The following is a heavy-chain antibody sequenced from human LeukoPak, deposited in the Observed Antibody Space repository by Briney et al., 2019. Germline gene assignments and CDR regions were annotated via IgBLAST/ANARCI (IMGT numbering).Heavy chain of an antibody. D-gene: IGHD3-10*01. Sequence: SETLSLTCAVYGGSFSGYYWSWIRQPPGKGLEWIGEINHSGSTNYNPSLKSRVTISVDTSKNQFSLKLSAVTAADTAVYYCAXXNYYGSGSYYRPFDYWGQGTLVTVSS. V-gene: IGHV4-34*01. CDR2: INHSGST. CDR3: AXXNYYGSGSYYRPFDY. CDR1: GGSFSGYY. J-gene: IGHJ4*02.